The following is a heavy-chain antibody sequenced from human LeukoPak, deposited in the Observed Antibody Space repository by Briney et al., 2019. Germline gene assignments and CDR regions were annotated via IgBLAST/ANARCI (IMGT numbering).Heavy chain of an antibody. Sequence: ASVKVSCKASGYTFTSYAMNWVRQAPGQGLEWMGWINTNTGDPTYAQGFTGRFVFSLDTSVSTAYLQISSLKAEDTAVYYCARAFAGWLPQSVGYWGQGTLVTVSS. J-gene: IGHJ4*02. D-gene: IGHD5-24*01. V-gene: IGHV7-4-1*02. CDR2: INTNTGDP. CDR1: GYTFTSYA. CDR3: ARAFAGWLPQSVGY.